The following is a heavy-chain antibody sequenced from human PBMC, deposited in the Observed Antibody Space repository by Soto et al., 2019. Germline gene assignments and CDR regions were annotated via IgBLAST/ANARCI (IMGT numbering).Heavy chain of an antibody. Sequence: SETLSLTCTVSGGSISSGDYYWSWIRQPPGKGLEWIGYIYYSGSTYYNPSLKSRVTISVDTSRNQFSLKLSSVTAADTAVYYCARSGELYDYVWGSYRSFDYWGQGTLVTVSS. CDR1: GGSISSGDYY. V-gene: IGHV4-30-4*01. CDR3: ARSGELYDYVWGSYRSFDY. D-gene: IGHD3-16*02. CDR2: IYYSGST. J-gene: IGHJ4*02.